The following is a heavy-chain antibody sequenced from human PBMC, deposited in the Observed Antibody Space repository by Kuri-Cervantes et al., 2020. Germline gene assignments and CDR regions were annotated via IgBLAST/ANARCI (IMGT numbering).Heavy chain of an antibody. D-gene: IGHD2-2*01. J-gene: IGHJ5*02. V-gene: IGHV4-34*01. CDR1: GGSFSGYY. CDR3: ARDPVTYCSSTSCYGGWFDP. CDR2: INHSGST. Sequence: SETLSLTCAVYGGSFSGYYWSWIRQPPGKGLEWIGEINHSGSTNYNPSLKSRVTISVDTSKNQFSLELSSVTAADTAVYYCARDPVTYCSSTSCYGGWFDPWGQGTLVTVSS.